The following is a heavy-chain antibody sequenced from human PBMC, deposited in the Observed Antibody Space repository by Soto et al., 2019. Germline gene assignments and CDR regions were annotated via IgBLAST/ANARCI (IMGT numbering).Heavy chain of an antibody. J-gene: IGHJ6*02. V-gene: IGHV3-30-3*01. CDR3: SITRSSSHFGSIDF. Sequence: GGSLRLSCAASGFTFSSYAMHWVRQAPGKGLEWVAVISYDGSNKYYADSVKGRFTISRDNSKNTLYLQMNSLRAEDTAVYYCSITRSSSHFGSIDFWGQRTTVTGS. D-gene: IGHD6-6*01. CDR2: ISYDGSNK. CDR1: GFTFSSYA.